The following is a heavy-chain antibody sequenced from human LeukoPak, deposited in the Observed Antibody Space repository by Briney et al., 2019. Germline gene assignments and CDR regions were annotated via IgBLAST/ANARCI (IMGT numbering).Heavy chain of an antibody. V-gene: IGHV1-69*13. D-gene: IGHD2-15*01. CDR2: IIPIFGTA. J-gene: IGHJ4*02. CDR1: GGTFSSYA. CDR3: ARASIVVVVAATVVFDY. Sequence: SVKVSCKASGGTFSSYAITWVRQAPGQGLEWMGGIIPIFGTANYAQKFQGRATITADESTSTAYMELSSLRSEDTAVYYCARASIVVVVAATVVFDYWGQGTLVTVSS.